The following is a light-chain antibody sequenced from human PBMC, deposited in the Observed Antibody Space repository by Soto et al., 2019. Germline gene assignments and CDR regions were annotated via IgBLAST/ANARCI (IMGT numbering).Light chain of an antibody. Sequence: DIQMTQSPSSLSASLGDRITITCRASQSISSYLNWYQQKPGKAPKLLIHDASSLQSGVPSRFSGSGSETHFTLTISSLQPEDFATYYCQQSYSSPPITFGQGTRLDIK. CDR3: QQSYSSPPIT. CDR2: DAS. CDR1: QSISSY. J-gene: IGKJ5*01. V-gene: IGKV1-39*01.